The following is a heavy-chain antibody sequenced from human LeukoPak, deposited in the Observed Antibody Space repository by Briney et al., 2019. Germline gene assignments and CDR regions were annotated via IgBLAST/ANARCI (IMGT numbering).Heavy chain of an antibody. J-gene: IGHJ6*03. CDR3: ARNGYYGSFYYYMDV. CDR1: GYTFTSYD. Sequence: ASVKVPCKASGYTFTSYDINWVRQATGQGLEWMGWMNPNSGNTGYAQKFQGRVTMTRDTSINTAYLELNSLRSDDTAVYYCARNGYYGSFYYYMDVWGKGTTVTVSS. CDR2: MNPNSGNT. V-gene: IGHV1-8*01. D-gene: IGHD3-10*01.